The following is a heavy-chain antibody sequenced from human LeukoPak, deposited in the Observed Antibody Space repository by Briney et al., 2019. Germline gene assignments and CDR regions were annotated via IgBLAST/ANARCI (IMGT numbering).Heavy chain of an antibody. CDR1: GYTFTSYG. CDR2: MNPNSGNT. V-gene: IGHV1-8*02. J-gene: IGHJ4*02. CDR3: ARGNKARRGVIAAAGSRYYFDY. Sequence: ASVKVSCKASGYTFTSYGINWVRQATGQGLEWMGWMNPNSGNTGYAQKFQGRVTMTRNTSISTAYMELSSLRSEDTAVYYCARGNKARRGVIAAAGSRYYFDYWGQGTLVTVSS. D-gene: IGHD6-13*01.